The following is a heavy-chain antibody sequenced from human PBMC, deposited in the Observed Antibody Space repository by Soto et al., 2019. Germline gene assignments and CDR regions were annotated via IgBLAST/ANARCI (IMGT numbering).Heavy chain of an antibody. D-gene: IGHD3-22*01. CDR2: IYYSGST. V-gene: IGHV4-59*01. J-gene: IGHJ5*02. CDR3: ARVYDSSGYYPRWFDP. Sequence: SETLSLTCTVSGGSISSDYWSWIRQPPGKGLEWIGYIYYSGSTNYNPSLKSRVTISVDTSKNQFSLKLSSVTAADTAVYYCARVYDSSGYYPRWFDPWGQGTLVTVSS. CDR1: GGSISSDY.